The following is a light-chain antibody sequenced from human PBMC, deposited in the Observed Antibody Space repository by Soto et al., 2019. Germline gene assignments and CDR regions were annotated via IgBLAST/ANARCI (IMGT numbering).Light chain of an antibody. CDR1: QSLLHSNGYTY. CDR3: MQSLQTPLT. J-gene: IGKJ4*01. Sequence: DIVMTQSPRSLPVTPGEPASISCKSSQSLLHSNGYTYLDWYLQKPGQSPQLLIYLGFNRASGVPDRFSGIGSGADVTLKISSVESEDVGVYYCMQSLQTPLTFGGGTKVEIK. CDR2: LGF. V-gene: IGKV2-28*01.